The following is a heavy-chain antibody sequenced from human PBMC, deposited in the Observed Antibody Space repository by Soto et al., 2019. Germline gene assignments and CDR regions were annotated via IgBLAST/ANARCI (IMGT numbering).Heavy chain of an antibody. CDR3: ARAISGYVT. J-gene: IGHJ4*02. Sequence: VQLVQSGAEVKKPGASVRISCTASGISYTTYAIHWVRQAPGQGLEWMGWINAGNGDTRYSQRFQGRVTLTRDTSATTTYMDLSSLRSEDTSIYYCARAISGYVTWGQRTLVTVSS. CDR1: GISYTTYA. D-gene: IGHD5-12*01. CDR2: INAGNGDT. V-gene: IGHV1-3*01.